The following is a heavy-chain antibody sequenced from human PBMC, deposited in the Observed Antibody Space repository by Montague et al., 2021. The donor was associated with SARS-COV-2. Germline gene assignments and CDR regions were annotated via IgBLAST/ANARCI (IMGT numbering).Heavy chain of an antibody. D-gene: IGHD6-13*01. CDR2: ISSSSSYI. V-gene: IGHV3-21*01. Sequence: SLRLSCAASGFTFSSYSMNWVRQAPEKGLEWVSSISSSSSYIYYADSVKGRFTISRDNAKNSLYLQMNSLRAEDTAVYYCARPRWDAFDIWGQGTMVTVSS. CDR1: GFTFSSYS. J-gene: IGHJ3*02. CDR3: ARPRWDAFDI.